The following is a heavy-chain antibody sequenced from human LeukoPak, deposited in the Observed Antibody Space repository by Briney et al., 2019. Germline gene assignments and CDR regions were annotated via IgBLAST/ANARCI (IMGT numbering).Heavy chain of an antibody. Sequence: GGSLRLSCAASGFTLSSYWMSWVRQAPGKGLEWVANIKQDGSEKYYVDSVKGRFTISRDNAKNSLYLQMNSLRAEDTAVYYCAGDSRAFDYWGQGTLVTVSS. CDR2: IKQDGSEK. J-gene: IGHJ4*02. CDR3: AGDSRAFDY. V-gene: IGHV3-7*04. CDR1: GFTLSSYW.